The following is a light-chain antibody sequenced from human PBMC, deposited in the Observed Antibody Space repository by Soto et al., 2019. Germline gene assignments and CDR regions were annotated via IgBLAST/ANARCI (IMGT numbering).Light chain of an antibody. CDR2: DAS. CDR3: QQYSSYQPN. Sequence: DIQMTQSASSLPASVGDRVTITCRATQSISSWLAWYQQKPGKAPKLLIYDASSLESGVPSRFSGSGSGTEFTLTISSLQPDDCATYYCQQYSSYQPNFGQGTKVDTK. V-gene: IGKV1-5*01. CDR1: QSISSW. J-gene: IGKJ2*01.